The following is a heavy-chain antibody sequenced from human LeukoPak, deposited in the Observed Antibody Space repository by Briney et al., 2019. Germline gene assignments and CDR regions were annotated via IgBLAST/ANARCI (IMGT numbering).Heavy chain of an antibody. J-gene: IGHJ4*02. D-gene: IGHD2-2*01. CDR3: AKGGAVWQPASD. V-gene: IGHV3-23*01. CDR1: GFTFSSYA. CDR2: ISGSGGST. Sequence: GGSLRLSRAASGFTFSSYAMSWVRQAPVKGLEWVSAISGSGGSTYYADSVKGRFTISRDNSKNTLYLQMNSLRAEDTAVYYCAKGGAVWQPASDWGQGTLVTVSS.